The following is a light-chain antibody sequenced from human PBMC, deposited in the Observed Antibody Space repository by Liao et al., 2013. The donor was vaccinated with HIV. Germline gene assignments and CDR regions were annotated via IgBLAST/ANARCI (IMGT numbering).Light chain of an antibody. V-gene: IGLV3-1*01. CDR2: QDT. CDR3: QVWLTGSDHPV. CDR1: RLGDKY. Sequence: SYAVTQPPSVSVSPGQTASITCSGDRLGDKYACWYQQKPGQSPVLVIYQDTKRPSGIPERFSGSNSGNTATLTISRVEAGDEADYYCQVWLTGSDHPVFGGGTKLTVL. J-gene: IGLJ3*02.